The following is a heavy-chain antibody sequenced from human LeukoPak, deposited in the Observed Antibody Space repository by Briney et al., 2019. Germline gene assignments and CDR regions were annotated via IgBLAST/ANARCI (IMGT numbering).Heavy chain of an antibody. D-gene: IGHD1-14*01. V-gene: IGHV3-23*01. Sequence: GGSLRLSWAASGFSFSNYAMTWVRQTPRRGLEWVSGITLGSTNIHYADSVKGRFTIYRDDSKSTLYLQMNSLRAEDTAIYYCAKDLIYNDGKWEFDPWGQGTLVTVPS. J-gene: IGHJ5*02. CDR3: AKDLIYNDGKWEFDP. CDR1: GFSFSNYA. CDR2: ITLGSTNI.